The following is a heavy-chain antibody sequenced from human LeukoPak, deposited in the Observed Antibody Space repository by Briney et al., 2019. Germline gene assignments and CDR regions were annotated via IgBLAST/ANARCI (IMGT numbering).Heavy chain of an antibody. CDR2: INHSGST. CDR1: GGSFSGYY. Sequence: SETLSLTCAVYGGSFSGYYWSWIRQPPGKGLEWIGEINHSGSTNYNPSLKSRVTISVDTSKNQFSLKLSSVTAADTAVYYRARLYDSSGYIRDGFDYWGQGTLVTVSS. CDR3: ARLYDSSGYIRDGFDY. J-gene: IGHJ4*02. D-gene: IGHD3-22*01. V-gene: IGHV4-34*01.